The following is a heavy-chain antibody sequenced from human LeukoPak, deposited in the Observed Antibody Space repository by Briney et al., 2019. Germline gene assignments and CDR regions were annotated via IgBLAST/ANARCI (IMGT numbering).Heavy chain of an antibody. J-gene: IGHJ4*01. D-gene: IGHD3-10*01. CDR2: FDPKEGER. CDR3: TTREIVVEPAQTSMVRGVLWRSDF. CDR1: GYTFTRYY. Sequence: ASVKVSCKASGYTFTRYYMHWVRQAPGKGLEWMGGFDPKEGERVYAQNFQGRFTMTEDTSSGTAYMELNSPRSEDTAVYYCTTREIVVEPAQTSMVRGVLWRSDFWGHGTLVTVSS. V-gene: IGHV1-24*01.